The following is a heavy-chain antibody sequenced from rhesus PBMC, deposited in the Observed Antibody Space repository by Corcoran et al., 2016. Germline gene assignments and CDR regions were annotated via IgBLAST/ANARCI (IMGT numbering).Heavy chain of an antibody. J-gene: IGHJ4*01. D-gene: IGHD6-31*01. CDR1: GFSLSTRGMG. V-gene: IGHV2-1*01. Sequence: QVTLKESGPALVKPTQTLTLTCTFSGFSLSTRGMGVGWIRQPSRKTLGWLALIYWDDDKCYRTSRKRRLTSSKDTSKTQVVLTMTNMDPVDTATYYCARVGIAAAVDYWGQGVLVTVSS. CDR3: ARVGIAAAVDY. CDR2: IYWDDDK.